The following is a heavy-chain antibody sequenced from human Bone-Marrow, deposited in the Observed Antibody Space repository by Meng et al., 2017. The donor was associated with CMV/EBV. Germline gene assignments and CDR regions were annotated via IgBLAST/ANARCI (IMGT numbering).Heavy chain of an antibody. CDR3: ARGLPAGTTIRLDY. CDR1: AYTSTTYE. V-gene: IGHV1-8*03. J-gene: IGHJ4*02. D-gene: IGHD1-14*01. Sequence: SAYTSTTYETVWVQQAPGEGLELVGWMSPNSGNADFAEKFQGRISITRNFSIRTAYIELRSLTSDDTAVYYCARGLPAGTTIRLDYWGQGTLVTVSS. CDR2: MSPNSGNA.